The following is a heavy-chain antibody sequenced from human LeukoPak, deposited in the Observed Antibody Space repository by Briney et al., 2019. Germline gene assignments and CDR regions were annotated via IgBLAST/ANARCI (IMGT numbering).Heavy chain of an antibody. Sequence: QPGGSLRLSCAASGFTFNKHARSWVRQTPGKGLEWVSTTIDSGASTYYADSVKGRFTISRDNSKDTLFVQMNTLRAEDTALYFCARGGAAGWGTFDVWGQGTMVTVSS. CDR1: GFTFNKHA. CDR2: TIDSGAST. J-gene: IGHJ3*01. D-gene: IGHD3-16*01. CDR3: ARGGAAGWGTFDV. V-gene: IGHV3-23*01.